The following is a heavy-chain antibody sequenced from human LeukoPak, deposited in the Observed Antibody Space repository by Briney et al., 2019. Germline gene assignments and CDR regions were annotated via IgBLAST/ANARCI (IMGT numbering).Heavy chain of an antibody. D-gene: IGHD3-10*01. CDR1: GRSISSGGYS. J-gene: IGHJ6*02. Sequence: SQTLSLTCAVSGRSISSGGYSWSWIRQPPGKGLEWIGYIYHSGSTYYNPSLKSRVTISVDRSKNQFSLKLSSVTAADTAVYYCARVVGVRGYDYGMDVWGQGTTVTVSS. CDR2: IYHSGST. CDR3: ARVVGVRGYDYGMDV. V-gene: IGHV4-30-2*01.